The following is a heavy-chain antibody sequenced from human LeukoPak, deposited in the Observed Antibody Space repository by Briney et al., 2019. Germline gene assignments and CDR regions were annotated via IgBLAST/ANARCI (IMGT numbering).Heavy chain of an antibody. V-gene: IGHV1-8*02. Sequence: GASVKVSCKASGYTFTGYYMHWVRQAPGQGLEWMGWMNPNSGNTGYAQKFQGRVTMTRNTSISTAYMELSSLRSEDTAVYYCARAYYYDSSGFYWNSNWFDPWGQGTLVTVSS. J-gene: IGHJ5*02. CDR1: GYTFTGYY. D-gene: IGHD3-22*01. CDR2: MNPNSGNT. CDR3: ARAYYYDSSGFYWNSNWFDP.